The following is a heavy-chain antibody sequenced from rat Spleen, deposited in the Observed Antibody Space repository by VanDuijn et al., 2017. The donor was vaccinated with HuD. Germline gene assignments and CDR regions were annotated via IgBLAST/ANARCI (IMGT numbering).Heavy chain of an antibody. V-gene: IGHV3-3*01. CDR1: GYSITSSYR. Sequence: EVQLQESGPGLVKPSQSLSLTCSVTGYSITSSYRWNWIRKFPGNKLEWMGYINSAGSTNYNPSLKSRISITRDTSKNQFFLQVNSVTTEDTATYYCATILRVYYWGQGVMVTVSS. CDR2: INSAGST. J-gene: IGHJ2*01. CDR3: ATILRVYY. D-gene: IGHD1-9*01.